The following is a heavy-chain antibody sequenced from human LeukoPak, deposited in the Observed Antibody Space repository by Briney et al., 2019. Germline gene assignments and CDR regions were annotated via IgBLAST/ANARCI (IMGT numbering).Heavy chain of an antibody. CDR1: GFTFSSYA. CDR2: ISGSGGST. J-gene: IGHJ4*02. CDR3: AKDEVGGIRYFDWLSRHFDY. Sequence: PGGSLRLSCAASGFTFSSYAMSCVRQAPGKGLEWVSAISGSGGSTYYAGSVKGRFTISRDDSKNTLYLQMNSLRAEDTAVYYCAKDEVGGIRYFDWLSRHFDYWGQGTLVTVSS. D-gene: IGHD3-9*01. V-gene: IGHV3-23*01.